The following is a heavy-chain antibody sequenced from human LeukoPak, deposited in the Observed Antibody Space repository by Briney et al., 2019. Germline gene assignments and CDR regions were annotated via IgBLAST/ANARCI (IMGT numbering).Heavy chain of an antibody. V-gene: IGHV1-69*04. CDR3: ARAPEHYDILTGYYGGFDP. CDR2: IIPILGIA. CDR1: GGTFSSYA. Sequence: GASVKVSCKASGGTFSSYAISWVRQAPGQGLEWMGRIIPILGIANYAQKFQGRVTITADKSTSTAYMELSSLRSEDTAVYYCARAPEHYDILTGYYGGFDPWGQGTLVTVSS. J-gene: IGHJ5*02. D-gene: IGHD3-9*01.